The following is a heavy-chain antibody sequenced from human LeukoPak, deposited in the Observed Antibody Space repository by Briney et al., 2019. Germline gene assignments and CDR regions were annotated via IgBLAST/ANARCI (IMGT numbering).Heavy chain of an antibody. CDR2: IYSGGST. Sequence: GGSPRLSCAASGFTVSSNYMSWVRQAPGKGLEWVSVIYSGGSTYYADSVKGRFTISRDNSKNTLYLQMNSLRAEDTAVYYCARDARTTWAAFDIWGQGTMVTVSS. D-gene: IGHD4-17*01. J-gene: IGHJ3*02. V-gene: IGHV3-53*01. CDR3: ARDARTTWAAFDI. CDR1: GFTVSSNY.